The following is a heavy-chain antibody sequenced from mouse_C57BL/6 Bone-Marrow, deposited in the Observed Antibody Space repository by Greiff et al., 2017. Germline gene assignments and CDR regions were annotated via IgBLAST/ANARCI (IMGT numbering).Heavy chain of an antibody. CDR2: IHPNSGST. V-gene: IGHV1-64*01. Sequence: QVQLQQPGAELVKPGASVKLSCKASGYTFTSYWMHWVKQRPGQGLEWIGMIHPNSGSTNYNEKFKSKATLTVDKSSSTAYMQLSNLTSEDSAVYYCARYYYDCGPIAYWGQGTLVTVSA. CDR1: GYTFTSYW. D-gene: IGHD2-4*01. J-gene: IGHJ3*01. CDR3: ARYYYDCGPIAY.